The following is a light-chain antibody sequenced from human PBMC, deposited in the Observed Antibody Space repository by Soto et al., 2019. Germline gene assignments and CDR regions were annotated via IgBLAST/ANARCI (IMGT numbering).Light chain of an antibody. Sequence: DIHLTQSPSFPSASVGDRVTITCRPSQAVPNNMAWYQQKPGKPPKLLIYEESTLHSGVPSRFSGRKSGTQVTLTIDSLQPEDFATYYCQQVKTYPRTFGGGTKVDIK. V-gene: IGKV1-9*01. J-gene: IGKJ4*01. CDR1: QAVPNN. CDR2: EES. CDR3: QQVKTYPRT.